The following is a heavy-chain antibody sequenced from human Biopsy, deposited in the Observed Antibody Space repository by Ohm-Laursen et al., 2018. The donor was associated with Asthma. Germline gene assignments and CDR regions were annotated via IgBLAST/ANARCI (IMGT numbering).Heavy chain of an antibody. V-gene: IGHV1-2*06. Sequence: ASVKVSCKASAYTFIGYHLHWARQAPGEGLEWMGRINPNGGATIYAQKFQGRVTMTRDTSISTAYMDLSRLTSDDTAVYYCARVQKSPGDRWFDPWGQGTLVTVSS. J-gene: IGHJ5*02. CDR2: INPNGGAT. CDR3: ARVQKSPGDRWFDP. CDR1: AYTFIGYH. D-gene: IGHD7-27*01.